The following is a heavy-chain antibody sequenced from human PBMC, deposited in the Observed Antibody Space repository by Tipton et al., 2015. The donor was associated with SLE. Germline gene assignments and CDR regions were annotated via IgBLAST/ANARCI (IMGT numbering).Heavy chain of an antibody. CDR2: IYYSGST. Sequence: LRLSCTVSGGSISSYYWSWIRQPPGKGLEWIGYIYYSGSTNYNPSLKSRLTVSVDTSKNQFSLKLSSVTAADTAVYYCARSIAARRTTNYYMDVWGKGTTVTVSS. D-gene: IGHD6-6*01. CDR3: ARSIAARRTTNYYMDV. J-gene: IGHJ6*03. V-gene: IGHV4-59*01. CDR1: GGSISSYY.